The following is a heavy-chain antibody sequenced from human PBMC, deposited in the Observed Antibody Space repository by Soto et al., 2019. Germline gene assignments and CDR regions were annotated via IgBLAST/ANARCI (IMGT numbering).Heavy chain of an antibody. CDR2: ISSNGGST. J-gene: IGHJ4*02. V-gene: IGHV3-64D*06. CDR1: GFTLITYA. CDR3: VKDRYIDD. Sequence: GGSLRLSCSASGFTLITYAMHWVRQAPGKGLEYVSSISSNGGSTYYADSVKGRFTITRDNSKNSLYLQMNSLRADDTAVYYCVKDRYIDDWGQGTLVTVSS.